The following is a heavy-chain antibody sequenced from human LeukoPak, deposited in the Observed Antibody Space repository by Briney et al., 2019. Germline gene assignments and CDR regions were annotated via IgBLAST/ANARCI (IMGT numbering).Heavy chain of an antibody. CDR3: ARDYYYGSGSLGAINYYGMDV. CDR1: GFTFSSYS. CDR2: ISSSSSTI. D-gene: IGHD3-10*01. Sequence: GSLRLSCAASGFTFSSYSMNWVRQAPGKGLEWVSYISSSSSTIYYADSVKGRFTISRDNAKNSLYLQMNSLRAEDTAVYYCARDYYYGSGSLGAINYYGMDVWGQGTTVTVSS. J-gene: IGHJ6*02. V-gene: IGHV3-48*04.